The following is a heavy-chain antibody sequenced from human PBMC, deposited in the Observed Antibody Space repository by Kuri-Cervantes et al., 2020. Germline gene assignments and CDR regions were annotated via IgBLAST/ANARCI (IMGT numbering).Heavy chain of an antibody. D-gene: IGHD6-19*01. Sequence: GGSLRLSCAASGFTFTGYWMSWVRQAPGKGLEWVSYISSSGSTIYYADSVKGRFTISRDNAKNSLYLQMNSLRAEDTAVYYCARVSSGWWLSYDAFDIWGQGTMVTVSS. CDR3: ARVSSGWWLSYDAFDI. CDR2: ISSSGSTI. V-gene: IGHV3-11*01. J-gene: IGHJ3*02. CDR1: GFTFTGYW.